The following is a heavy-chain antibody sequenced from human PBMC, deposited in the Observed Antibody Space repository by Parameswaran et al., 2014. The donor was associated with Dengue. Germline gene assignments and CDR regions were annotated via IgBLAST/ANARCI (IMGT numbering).Heavy chain of an antibody. CDR2: IKQDGSEK. Sequence: VRQAPGKGLEWVANIKQDGSEKYYVDSVKGRFTISRDNAKNSLYLQMNSLRAEDTAVYYCARDQVSSSSSWYDDAFDIWGQGTMVTVSS. D-gene: IGHD6-13*01. CDR3: ARDQVSSSSSWYDDAFDI. V-gene: IGHV3-7*01. J-gene: IGHJ3*02.